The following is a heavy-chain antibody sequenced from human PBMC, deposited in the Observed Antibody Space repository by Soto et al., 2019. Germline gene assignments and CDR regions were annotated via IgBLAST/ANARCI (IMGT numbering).Heavy chain of an antibody. V-gene: IGHV3-11*01. CDR2: ISSSGSTI. Sequence: GGSLRLSCAASGFTFSDYYMSWIRQAPGKGLEWVSYISSSGSTIYYADSVKGRFTISRDNAKNSLYLQMNSLRAEDKAVYYGARPDVRKVSSSYADYWGQGTLVTVSS. J-gene: IGHJ4*02. D-gene: IGHD6-6*01. CDR1: GFTFSDYY. CDR3: ARPDVRKVSSSYADY.